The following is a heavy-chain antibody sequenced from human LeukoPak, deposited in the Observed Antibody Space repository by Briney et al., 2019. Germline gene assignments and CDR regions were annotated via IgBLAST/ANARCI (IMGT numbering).Heavy chain of an antibody. D-gene: IGHD2-15*01. CDR2: ISYDGSNK. J-gene: IGHJ6*02. Sequence: PGRSLRLSCAASGFTFSSYGMHWVRQAPGKGLEWVAVISYDGSNKYYADSVKGRFTISRDNSKNTLYLQMNSLRAEDTAVYYCAKVLLQSGGSWIAYYYYGMDVWGQGTTVTVSS. CDR1: GFTFSSYG. CDR3: AKVLLQSGGSWIAYYYYGMDV. V-gene: IGHV3-30*18.